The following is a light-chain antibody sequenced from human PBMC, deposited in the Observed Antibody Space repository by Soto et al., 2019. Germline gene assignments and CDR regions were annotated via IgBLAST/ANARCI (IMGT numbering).Light chain of an antibody. J-gene: IGKJ1*01. CDR2: WAS. Sequence: DIVMTQSPDSLAVSLGERATIDCKSSQSVLYSTNNKNYLAWYQHKPGQPPKLLIYWASIRDSGVPDRFSGSGSGKDFTLTISSLQAEDVAVYYCQQYFSTPMTFGQGTKVEIK. CDR1: QSVLYSTNNKNY. CDR3: QQYFSTPMT. V-gene: IGKV4-1*01.